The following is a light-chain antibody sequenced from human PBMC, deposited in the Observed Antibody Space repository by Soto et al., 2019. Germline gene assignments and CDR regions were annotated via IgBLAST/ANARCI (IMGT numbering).Light chain of an antibody. CDR3: QQYNNWPIT. J-gene: IGKJ5*01. CDR2: RAS. V-gene: IGKV3-15*01. Sequence: EVVMTQSPATLSVSPGEGATLSCRGSQSVGSLVAWYQQKPGQAPRLLIYRASTRATGIAARFTGSGSGTEFTLTISSLQTEDFAVYYCQQYNNWPITFGPGTRLEIK. CDR1: QSVGSL.